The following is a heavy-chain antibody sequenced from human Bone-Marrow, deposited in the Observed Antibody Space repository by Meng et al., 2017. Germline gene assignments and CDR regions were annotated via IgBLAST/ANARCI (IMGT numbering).Heavy chain of an antibody. J-gene: IGHJ4*02. CDR3: ARAPRFTIFGVVRTAYYFDY. V-gene: IGHV3-7*01. CDR1: GFTFSNAW. CDR2: IKQDGSEK. D-gene: IGHD3-3*01. Sequence: GESLKISCAASGFTFSNAWMSWVRQAPGKGLEWVANIKQDGSEKYYVDSVKGRFTISRDNAKNSLYLQMNSLRAEDTAVYYCARAPRFTIFGVVRTAYYFDYWGQGTLVTVSS.